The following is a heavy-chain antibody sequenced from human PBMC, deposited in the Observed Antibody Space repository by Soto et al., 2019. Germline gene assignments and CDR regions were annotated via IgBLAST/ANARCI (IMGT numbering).Heavy chain of an antibody. J-gene: IGHJ4*02. V-gene: IGHV3-33*01. CDR3: ARDSGGVSIGGYFDY. Sequence: GGSLRLSCAASGFTFSSYGMHWVRQAPGKGLEWVAVIWYDGSNKYYADSVKGRFTISRDNSKNTLYLQMNSLRAEDTAVYYCARDSGGVSIGGYFDYWGQGTLVTVSS. CDR2: IWYDGSNK. D-gene: IGHD3-16*01. CDR1: GFTFSSYG.